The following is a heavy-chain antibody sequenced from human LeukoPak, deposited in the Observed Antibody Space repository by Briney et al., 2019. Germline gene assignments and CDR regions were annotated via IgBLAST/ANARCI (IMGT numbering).Heavy chain of an antibody. D-gene: IGHD6-19*01. CDR1: GFTVSSNY. J-gene: IGHJ6*02. CDR3: ARDRVRYSSGWSHYYGMDV. Sequence: PGGSLRLSCAASGFTVSSNYMSWVRQAPGKGLEWVSVIYTGGSTYYADSVEGRFTISRDNSKNTLYLQMNSLRAEDTAVYYCARDRVRYSSGWSHYYGMDVWGQGTTVTVSS. V-gene: IGHV3-66*01. CDR2: IYTGGST.